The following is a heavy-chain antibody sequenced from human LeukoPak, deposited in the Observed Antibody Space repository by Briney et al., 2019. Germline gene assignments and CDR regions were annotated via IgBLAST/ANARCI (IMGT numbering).Heavy chain of an antibody. J-gene: IGHJ4*02. CDR3: AKDLSSVGATTFDY. CDR2: ISGSGSGT. CDR1: GFTLSKYA. Sequence: GGSLRLSCAASGFTLSKYAMNWVRQAPGKGLECVSTISGSGSGTYYADSVKGRFTISRDSSKNTLYLQMDSLRADDTAVYYCAKDLSSVGATTFDYWGQGTLVTVSS. D-gene: IGHD1-26*01. V-gene: IGHV3-23*01.